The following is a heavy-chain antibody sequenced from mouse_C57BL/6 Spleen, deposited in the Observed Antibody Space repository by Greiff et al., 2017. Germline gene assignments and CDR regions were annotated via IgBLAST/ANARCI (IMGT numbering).Heavy chain of an antibody. CDR2: IDPSDSET. CDR1: GYTFTSYW. D-gene: IGHD2-5*01. V-gene: IGHV1-52*01. Sequence: QVQLQQSGAELVRPGSSVKLSCKASGYTFTSYWMHWVKQRPIKGLEWIGNIDPSDSETHYNQKFKDKATLTVDKSSSTAYMQPTSLTSEDSAVYCCAGYSNGYFDVWGTGTTVTVSS. J-gene: IGHJ1*03. CDR3: AGYSNGYFDV.